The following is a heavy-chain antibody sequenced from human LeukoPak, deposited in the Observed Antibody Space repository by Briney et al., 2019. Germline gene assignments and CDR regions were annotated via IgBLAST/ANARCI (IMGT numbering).Heavy chain of an antibody. Sequence: GASVKVSCKASGYAFTRYGFSWLRQAPGQGPEWMGWISAYNGNTNYAQKFQGRVTLTTDTPTSTGYMELRSLRSDDTAVYYCARDPHVVEAAGQVDYWGQGTLVTVFS. CDR1: GYAFTRYG. V-gene: IGHV1-18*01. J-gene: IGHJ4*02. D-gene: IGHD6-13*01. CDR2: ISAYNGNT. CDR3: ARDPHVVEAAGQVDY.